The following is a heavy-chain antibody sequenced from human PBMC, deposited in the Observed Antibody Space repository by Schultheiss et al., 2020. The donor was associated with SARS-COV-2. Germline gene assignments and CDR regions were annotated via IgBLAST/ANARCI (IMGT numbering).Heavy chain of an antibody. CDR1: GFTFSTYA. CDR3: ARDSLLIAVAGIDY. CDR2: ISYDVSSK. J-gene: IGHJ4*02. V-gene: IGHV3-30*07. D-gene: IGHD6-19*01. Sequence: GGSLRLSCAASGFTFSTYAMYWVRQSPGKGLEWVAVISYDVSSKYYADSVTGRFTISRDNSKNTLYLQMNSLRAEDTAVYYCARDSLLIAVAGIDYWGQGTLVTVSS.